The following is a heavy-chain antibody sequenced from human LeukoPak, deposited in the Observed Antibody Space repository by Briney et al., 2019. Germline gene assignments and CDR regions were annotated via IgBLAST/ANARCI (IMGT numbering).Heavy chain of an antibody. CDR1: GFTVSSNY. CDR3: ARDDYLGY. D-gene: IGHD3-16*01. V-gene: IGHV3-7*05. CDR2: IKQDGSGT. J-gene: IGHJ4*02. Sequence: GGSLRLSCAASGFTVSSNYMSWVRQAPGRGLEWVAHIKQDGSGTNYVDPVKGRFTISRDNAKNSVYLQMNSVRAEDTAVYYCARDDYLGYWGQGTLVTVSS.